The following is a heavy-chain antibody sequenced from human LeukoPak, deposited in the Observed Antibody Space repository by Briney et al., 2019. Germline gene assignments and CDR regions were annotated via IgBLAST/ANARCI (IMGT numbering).Heavy chain of an antibody. Sequence: ASMKVSCKASGYTFTGYYMHWVRQAPGQGLEWMGWINPNSGGTNYAQKFQGRVTMTRDTSISTAYMELSRLRSDDTAVYYCARDLTTVTTSHYWGQGTLVTVSS. D-gene: IGHD4-17*01. CDR3: ARDLTTVTTSHY. J-gene: IGHJ4*02. V-gene: IGHV1-2*02. CDR1: GYTFTGYY. CDR2: INPNSGGT.